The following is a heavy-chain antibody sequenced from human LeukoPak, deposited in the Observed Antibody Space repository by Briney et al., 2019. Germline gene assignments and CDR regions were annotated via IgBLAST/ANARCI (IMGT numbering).Heavy chain of an antibody. CDR3: ARDHKYYDSSLAQYYYYYMDV. CDR1: GYTFTNYY. J-gene: IGHJ6*03. CDR2: INPGGGNT. V-gene: IGHV1-46*01. Sequence: GASVKVSCKASGYTFTNYYIHWVRQAPGQGLEWMGLINPGGGNTNYAQNFQGRVTMTRDTSASTVYMELSSLRSDDTAVYYCARDHKYYDSSLAQYYYYYMDVWGKGTTVTVSS. D-gene: IGHD3-22*01.